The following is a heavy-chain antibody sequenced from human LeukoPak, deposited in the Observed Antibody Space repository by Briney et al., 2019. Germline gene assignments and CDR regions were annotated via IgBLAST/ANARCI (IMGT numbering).Heavy chain of an antibody. CDR3: ARGYYYGSGYYYYYYMDV. CDR1: GFSFSSYW. CDR2: INSDGSST. V-gene: IGHV3-74*01. Sequence: QTGGSLRLSCAGSGFSFSSYWMHWVRQAPGKGLVWVSRINSDGSSTSYADSVKGRFTISRDNAKNTLYLQMNSLRAGDTAVYYCARGYYYGSGYYYYYYMDVWGKGTTVTVSS. J-gene: IGHJ6*03. D-gene: IGHD3-10*01.